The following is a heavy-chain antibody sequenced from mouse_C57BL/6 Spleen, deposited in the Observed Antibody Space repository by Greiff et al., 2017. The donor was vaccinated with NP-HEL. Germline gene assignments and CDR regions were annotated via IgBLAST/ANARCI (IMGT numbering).Heavy chain of an antibody. V-gene: IGHV1-69*01. Sequence: QVQLKQPGAELVMPGASVKLSCKASGYTFTSYWMHWVKQRPGQGLEWIGEIDPSDSYTNYNQKFKGKSTLTVDKSSSTAYMQLSSLTSEDSAVYYCARGYYYGSSSSWFAYWGQGTLVTVSA. CDR3: ARGYYYGSSSSWFAY. CDR2: IDPSDSYT. J-gene: IGHJ3*01. CDR1: GYTFTSYW. D-gene: IGHD1-1*01.